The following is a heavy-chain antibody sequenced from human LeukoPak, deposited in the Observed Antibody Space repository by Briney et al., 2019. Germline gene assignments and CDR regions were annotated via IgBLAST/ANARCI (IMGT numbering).Heavy chain of an antibody. D-gene: IGHD6-19*01. CDR1: VGTFSSYA. CDR2: IIPIFGIA. V-gene: IGHV1-69*04. Sequence: SVKVSCKASVGTFSSYAISWGRQGPGQGLEWMGRIIPIFGIANYAQKFQGRVTITADKSTSTAYMELSSLRSEDTAVYYCARAYSSGTGFDYWGQGTLVTVSS. J-gene: IGHJ4*02. CDR3: ARAYSSGTGFDY.